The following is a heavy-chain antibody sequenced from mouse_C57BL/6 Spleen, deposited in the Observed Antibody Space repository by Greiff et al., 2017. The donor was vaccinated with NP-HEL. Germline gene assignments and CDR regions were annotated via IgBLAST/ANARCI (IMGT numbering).Heavy chain of an antibody. V-gene: IGHV1-82*01. D-gene: IGHD2-1*01. Sequence: VQLQQSGPELVKPGASVKISCKASGYAFSSSWMNWVKQRPGKGLEWIGRIYPGDGDTNYNGKFKGKATLTADKSSSTAYMQLSSLTSEDSAVYFCARGDYGNYGWYFDVWGTGTTVTVSS. CDR1: GYAFSSSW. CDR3: ARGDYGNYGWYFDV. CDR2: IYPGDGDT. J-gene: IGHJ1*03.